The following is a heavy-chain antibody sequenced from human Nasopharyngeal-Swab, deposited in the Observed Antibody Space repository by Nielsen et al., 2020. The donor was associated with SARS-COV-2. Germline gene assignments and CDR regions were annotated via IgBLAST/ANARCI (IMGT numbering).Heavy chain of an antibody. V-gene: IGHV3-33*01. CDR2: IWYDGSNK. CDR1: GFTFSSYG. Sequence: GESLKISCAASGFTFSSYGMHWVRQAPGKGLEWVAVIWYDGSNKYYADSVRGRFTISRDNSKNTLYLQMNSLRAEDTAVYYCARERTSGYSYGFYFDYWGQGTLVTVSS. D-gene: IGHD5-18*01. CDR3: ARERTSGYSYGFYFDY. J-gene: IGHJ4*02.